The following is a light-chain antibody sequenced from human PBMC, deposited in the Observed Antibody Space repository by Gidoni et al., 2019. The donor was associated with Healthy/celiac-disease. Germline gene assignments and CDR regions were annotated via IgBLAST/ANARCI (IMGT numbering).Light chain of an antibody. V-gene: IGKV1-39*01. CDR1: QSISSY. Sequence: DIQMTQSPSSLSASVGDRVTITCRASQSISSYLNWYQQKPGKAPKLLIYAAYSLQSGVPSRFSGSGSGTDFTITISSLQPEDFATYYCQQSYSTPRLTFGGGTKVEIK. J-gene: IGKJ4*01. CDR3: QQSYSTPRLT. CDR2: AAY.